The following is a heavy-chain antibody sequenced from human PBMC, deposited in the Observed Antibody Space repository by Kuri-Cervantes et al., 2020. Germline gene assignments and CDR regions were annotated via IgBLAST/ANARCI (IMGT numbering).Heavy chain of an antibody. J-gene: IGHJ6*02. V-gene: IGHV4-39*07. CDR2: IYYSGST. CDR3: ARASVYDSSGHYYYGMDV. Sequence: GSLRLSCTVSGGSISISSYFWGWIRQPPGKGLEWIGSIYYSGSTYYNPSLKSRVTISVDTSKNQFSLKLSSVTAADTAVYYCARASVYDSSGHYYYGMDVWGQGTTVTVSS. D-gene: IGHD3-22*01. CDR1: GGSISISSYF.